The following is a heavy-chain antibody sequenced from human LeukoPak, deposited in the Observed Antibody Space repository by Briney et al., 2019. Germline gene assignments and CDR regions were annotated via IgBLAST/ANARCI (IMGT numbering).Heavy chain of an antibody. V-gene: IGHV3-7*03. D-gene: IGHD3-10*01. CDR2: INQDGSQK. CDR3: ARDRGYGSGSYYIRVFDY. CDR1: GFTFRSYW. Sequence: GGSLRLSCAASGFTFRSYWMSWVRQAPGKGLEWVANINQDGSQKYYVDSVRGRFTISRDNAKSSLFLQMNSLRAEDTAVYYCARDRGYGSGSYYIRVFDYWGQGTLVTVSS. J-gene: IGHJ4*02.